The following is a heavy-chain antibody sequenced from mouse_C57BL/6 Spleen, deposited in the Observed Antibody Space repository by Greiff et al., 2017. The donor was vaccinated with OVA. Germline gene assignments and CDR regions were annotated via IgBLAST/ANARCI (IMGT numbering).Heavy chain of an antibody. CDR2: IYPSDSET. Sequence: QVQLQQPGAELVRPGSSVKLSCKASGYTFTSYWMDWVKQRPGQGLEWIGNIYPSDSETHYNQQFKDKATLTVDKSSSTAYMQLSSLTSEDSAVYYCARKTTVVGGYFDVWGTGTTVTVSS. D-gene: IGHD1-1*01. CDR1: GYTFTSYW. CDR3: ARKTTVVGGYFDV. V-gene: IGHV1-61*01. J-gene: IGHJ1*03.